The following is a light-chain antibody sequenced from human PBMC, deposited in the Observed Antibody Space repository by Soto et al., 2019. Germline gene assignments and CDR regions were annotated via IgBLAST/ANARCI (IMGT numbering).Light chain of an antibody. CDR2: DAS. CDR3: HQYDTIVQT. V-gene: IGKV3-20*01. Sequence: EIVLTQSPGTLSLSPGERATLSCRASQSVRNSLLAWYQQKPGQPPRIXSYDASTRATGTPDRFSGSGSGTEFTLTISRLEPEDFGVYYCHQYDTIVQTFGQGTKVDIK. J-gene: IGKJ1*01. CDR1: QSVRNSL.